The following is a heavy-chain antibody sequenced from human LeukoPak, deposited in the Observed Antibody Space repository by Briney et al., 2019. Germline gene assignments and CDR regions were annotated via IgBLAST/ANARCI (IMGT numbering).Heavy chain of an antibody. J-gene: IGHJ4*02. CDR3: AGDLDGDYVTFDY. CDR2: INPNSGGT. V-gene: IGHV1-2*02. Sequence: ASVKVSCKASGYTFTGYYMHWVRQAPGQGLEWMGWINPNSGGTNYAQKFQGRVTMTRDTSISTAYMELSRLRSDDTAVYYCAGDLDGDYVTFDYWGQGTLVTVSS. CDR1: GYTFTGYY. D-gene: IGHD4-17*01.